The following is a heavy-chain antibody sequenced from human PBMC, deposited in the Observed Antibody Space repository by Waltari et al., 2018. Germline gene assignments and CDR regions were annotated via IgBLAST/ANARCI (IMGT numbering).Heavy chain of an antibody. Sequence: DVQLVESGGGLVQPGESLRLSCVASGFTFNTFWMHWVREVPGKGLVWVSRINSDGSDTAYADSVKGRFIISRDNAKNTVSLQMNRLRAEDTGIYYCVRNMDDSPGGPWGQGTLVTVSS. D-gene: IGHD3-3*01. CDR1: GFTFNTFW. J-gene: IGHJ5*02. CDR2: INSDGSDT. CDR3: VRNMDDSPGGP. V-gene: IGHV3-74*01.